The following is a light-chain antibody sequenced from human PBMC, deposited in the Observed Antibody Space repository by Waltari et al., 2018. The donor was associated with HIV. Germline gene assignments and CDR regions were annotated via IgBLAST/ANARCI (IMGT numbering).Light chain of an antibody. J-gene: IGLJ2*01. Sequence: QSALTQPRSVSRSPGQPVTISCTASSRDVGGYHYVSWYQHHPGKAPRLMIYDVTKRPSGVPDRFSGSKSGNTASLTISGLQAEDEADYYCCSYAGSYTLIFGGGTQLTVL. CDR3: CSYAGSYTLI. CDR1: SRDVGGYHY. V-gene: IGLV2-11*01. CDR2: DVT.